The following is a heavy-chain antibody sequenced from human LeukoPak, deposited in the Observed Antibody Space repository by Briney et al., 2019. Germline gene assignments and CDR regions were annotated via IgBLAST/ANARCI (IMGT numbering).Heavy chain of an antibody. CDR1: GGSISSYY. Sequence: SETLSLTCTVSGGSISSYYWSWNRQPPGKGLEWIGYIYYSGSTNYNPSLKSRVTISVDTSKNQFSLKLSSVTAADTAVYYCARQTGAYTTYYFDYWGQGTLVTVSS. D-gene: IGHD1-14*01. V-gene: IGHV4-59*08. CDR3: ARQTGAYTTYYFDY. J-gene: IGHJ4*02. CDR2: IYYSGST.